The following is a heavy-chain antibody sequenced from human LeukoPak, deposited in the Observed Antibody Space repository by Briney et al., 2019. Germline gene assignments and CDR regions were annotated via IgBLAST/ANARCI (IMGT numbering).Heavy chain of an antibody. CDR1: GFTFSSYR. V-gene: IGHV3-74*01. Sequence: GGFLRLSCAVSGFTFSSYRMYWVRQAPGKGLVWVSRISTDGSTTNYADSVKGRFTISRDNAKNTLFLQMNSLRAEDTAVYYCASLQNVPSYYYYYVMDVWGQGTTVTVSS. CDR2: ISTDGSTT. CDR3: ASLQNVPSYYYYYVMDV. D-gene: IGHD2/OR15-2a*01. J-gene: IGHJ6*02.